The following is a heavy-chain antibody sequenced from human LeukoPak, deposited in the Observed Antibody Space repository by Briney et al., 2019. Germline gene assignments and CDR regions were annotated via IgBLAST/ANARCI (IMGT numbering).Heavy chain of an antibody. CDR3: ARVTGYYGSGSYGMDV. CDR2: INPNSGGT. Sequence: ASVKVSCKGSGYTFTGYYMHWVRQAPGQGLEWMGWINPNSGGTNYAQKLQGRVTMTRDTSISTAYMELSRLRSDDTAVYYCARVTGYYGSGSYGMDVWGQGTTVTVSS. J-gene: IGHJ6*02. CDR1: GYTFTGYY. V-gene: IGHV1-2*02. D-gene: IGHD3-10*01.